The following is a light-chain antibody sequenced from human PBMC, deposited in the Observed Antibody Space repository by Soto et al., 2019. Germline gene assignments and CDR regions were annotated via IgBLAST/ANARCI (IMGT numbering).Light chain of an antibody. CDR2: GAS. J-gene: IGKJ1*01. CDR3: QQYNNWPPWT. V-gene: IGKV3-15*01. Sequence: EIVMTQSPATLSVSPGERATLSCRASQSVSSYLAWYQQKPGQAPRLLIYGASTSATGIPARFSGSGSGTEFTLTISSLQSEDFAVYYCQQYNNWPPWTFGQGTKVEIK. CDR1: QSVSSY.